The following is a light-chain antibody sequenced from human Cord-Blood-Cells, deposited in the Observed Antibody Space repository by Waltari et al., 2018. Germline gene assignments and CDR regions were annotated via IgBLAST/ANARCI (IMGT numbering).Light chain of an antibody. Sequence: QSVLTQPPSASGTPGQRVTISCSGSSSNLGSNTVNWYQQLPGTAPKLLIYSNKQRPSGVPYRFSGSKSGTSASLAISGLQSEDEADYYCAAWDDSLNGWVFGGGTKLTVL. CDR2: SNK. CDR1: SSNLGSNT. V-gene: IGLV1-44*01. J-gene: IGLJ3*02. CDR3: AAWDDSLNGWV.